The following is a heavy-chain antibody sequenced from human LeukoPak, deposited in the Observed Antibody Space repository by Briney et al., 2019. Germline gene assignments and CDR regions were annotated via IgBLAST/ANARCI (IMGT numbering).Heavy chain of an antibody. J-gene: IGHJ4*02. V-gene: IGHV4-59*01. CDR2: IFYSGST. D-gene: IGHD3-10*01. CDR1: GGSISTYH. Sequence: SETLSLTCTVSGGSISTYHWSWIRQPPGKGLEWIGYIFYSGSTNYNPSLKSRVTISVDTSKNQFSLKLSSVTAADTAVYYCARSPMVRGVTTFDYWDQGTLVTVSS. CDR3: ARSPMVRGVTTFDY.